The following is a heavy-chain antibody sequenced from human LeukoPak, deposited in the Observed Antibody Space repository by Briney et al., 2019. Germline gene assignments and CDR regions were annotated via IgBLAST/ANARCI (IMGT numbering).Heavy chain of an antibody. V-gene: IGHV4-39*01. CDR2: IYYTGDT. CDR1: GGSISSSSYY. CDR3: ARLRGYADGNPGY. J-gene: IGHJ4*02. D-gene: IGHD5-12*01. Sequence: SETLSLTCTVSGGSISSSSYYWGWIRQPPGKGLEWIGSIYYTGDTYYNSSLKSRVTISVDTSKNQFSLKLSSVTAADTALYYCARLRGYADGNPGYWGQGSLVTVSS.